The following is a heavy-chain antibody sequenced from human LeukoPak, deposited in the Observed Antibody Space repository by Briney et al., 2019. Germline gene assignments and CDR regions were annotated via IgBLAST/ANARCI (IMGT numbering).Heavy chain of an antibody. Sequence: GGSLRLSCAASGFTVSSNYMSWVRQAPGKGLEWVSVIYIGGSTYYADSVKGRFTISRDNSKNTLYLQMNSLRAEDTAVYYCAKDPASIAVAGTGYWGQGTLVTVSS. CDR1: GFTVSSNY. V-gene: IGHV3-53*01. CDR2: IYIGGST. D-gene: IGHD6-19*01. J-gene: IGHJ4*02. CDR3: AKDPASIAVAGTGY.